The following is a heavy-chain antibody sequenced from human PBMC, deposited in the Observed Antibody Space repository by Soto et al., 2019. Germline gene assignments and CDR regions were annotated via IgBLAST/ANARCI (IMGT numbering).Heavy chain of an antibody. CDR2: IYYSGST. J-gene: IGHJ6*02. V-gene: IGHV4-31*03. D-gene: IGHD2-2*02. Sequence: PSETLSLTCTVSGGSISSGGYYWSWLRQHPGKGLEWIGYIYYSGSTSYNPSRKSRVTISVGTSKNQFSLKLSSVTAADTAVYYCARARGSCSSTSCYRTHYYYYYGMDVWGQGATVTVSS. CDR3: ARARGSCSSTSCYRTHYYYYYGMDV. CDR1: GGSISSGGYY.